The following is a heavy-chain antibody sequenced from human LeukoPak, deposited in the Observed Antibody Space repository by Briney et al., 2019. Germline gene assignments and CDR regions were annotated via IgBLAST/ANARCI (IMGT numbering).Heavy chain of an antibody. J-gene: IGHJ4*02. CDR2: INPNSGGT. CDR1: GYTFTGYY. CDR3: ARDGRLLWFGELLLRGGYFDY. Sequence: EASVKVSCKASGYTFTGYYMHWVRQAPGQGLEWMGWINPNSGGTNYAQKFQGRVTMTRDTSISTAYMELSRLRSDDTAVYYCARDGRLLWFGELLLRGGYFDYWGQGTLVTVSS. D-gene: IGHD3-10*01. V-gene: IGHV1-2*02.